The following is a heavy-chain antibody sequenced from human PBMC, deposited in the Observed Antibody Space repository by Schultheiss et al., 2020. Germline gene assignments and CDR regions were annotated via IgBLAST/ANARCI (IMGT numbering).Heavy chain of an antibody. Sequence: KISCKASGGTFSSYAISWVRQAPGQGLEWMGGIIPIFGTANYAQKFQGRVTITADKSTSTAYMELSSLRSEDTAVYYCASYEILSVLGRAELLNLYYYYYGMDVWGQGTTVTVSS. V-gene: IGHV1-69*06. CDR1: GGTFSSYA. CDR2: IIPIFGTA. CDR3: ASYEILSVLGRAELLNLYYYYYGMDV. J-gene: IGHJ6*02. D-gene: IGHD3-10*01.